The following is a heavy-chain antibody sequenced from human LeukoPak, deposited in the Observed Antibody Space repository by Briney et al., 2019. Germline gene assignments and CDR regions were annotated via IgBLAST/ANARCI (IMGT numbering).Heavy chain of an antibody. Sequence: GGSLRLSCAASGFTFSSYGMHWVRQAPGKGPEWVAVISYDGSNKYYADSVKGRFTISRDNSKNTLYLQMNSLRAEDTAVYYCAKEYSSGWSDAFDIWGQGTMVTVSS. D-gene: IGHD6-19*01. CDR2: ISYDGSNK. CDR3: AKEYSSGWSDAFDI. CDR1: GFTFSSYG. V-gene: IGHV3-30*18. J-gene: IGHJ3*02.